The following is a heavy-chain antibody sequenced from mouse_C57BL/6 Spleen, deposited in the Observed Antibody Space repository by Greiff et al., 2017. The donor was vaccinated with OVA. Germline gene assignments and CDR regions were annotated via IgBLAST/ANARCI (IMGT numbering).Heavy chain of an antibody. CDR2: IWSGGST. J-gene: IGHJ3*01. CDR1: GFSLTSYG. Sequence: QVQLKESGPGLVQPSQSLSITCTVSGFSLTSYGVHWVRQSPGKGLEWLGVIWSGGSTDYNAAFISRLSISKDNSKSQVFFKMNSLQADDTAIYYCARGNSPYYYGSSPFAYWGQGTLVTVSA. CDR3: ARGNSPYYYGSSPFAY. D-gene: IGHD1-1*01. V-gene: IGHV2-2*01.